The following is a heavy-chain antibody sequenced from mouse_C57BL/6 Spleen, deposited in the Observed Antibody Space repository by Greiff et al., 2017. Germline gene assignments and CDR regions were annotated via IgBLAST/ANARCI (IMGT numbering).Heavy chain of an antibody. J-gene: IGHJ3*01. D-gene: IGHD1-1*02. CDR3: ARDGGTGTWFAY. Sequence: EVMLVESGGGLVKPGGSLKLSCAASGFTFSSYAMSWVRQTPEKRLEWVATISDGGSYTYYPDNVKGRFTISRDNAKNNLYLQMSHLKSEDTAMYYCARDGGTGTWFAYWGQGTLVTVSA. V-gene: IGHV5-4*01. CDR1: GFTFSSYA. CDR2: ISDGGSYT.